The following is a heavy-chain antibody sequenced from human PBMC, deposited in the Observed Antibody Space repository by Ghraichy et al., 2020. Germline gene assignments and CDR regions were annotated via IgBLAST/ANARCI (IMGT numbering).Heavy chain of an antibody. D-gene: IGHD3-3*01. J-gene: IGHJ5*02. CDR1: GYSISSGYY. V-gene: IGHV4-38-2*01. CDR2: IYHSGST. Sequence: SETLSLTCAVSGYSISSGYYWGWIRQPPGKGLEWIGSIYHSGSTYYNPSLKSRVTISVDTSKNQFSLKLSSVTAADTAVYYCARALTIFGVGNPNWFDPWGQGTLVTVSS. CDR3: ARALTIFGVGNPNWFDP.